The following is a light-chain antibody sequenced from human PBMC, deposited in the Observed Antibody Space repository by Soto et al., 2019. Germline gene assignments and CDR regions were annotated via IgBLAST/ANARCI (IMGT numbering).Light chain of an antibody. J-gene: IGKJ4*01. CDR3: QQYYTLPLT. Sequence: DIVMTQSPDSLAVSLGERATINCESSQSVLFTSNNKNYLAWYQQTTGQTPKILLSWASARESGVPERFSGSGSGTLFTLSISRLQAEDVAVYYCQQYYTLPLTFGGGTKVDIK. CDR2: WAS. CDR1: QSVLFTSNNKNY. V-gene: IGKV4-1*01.